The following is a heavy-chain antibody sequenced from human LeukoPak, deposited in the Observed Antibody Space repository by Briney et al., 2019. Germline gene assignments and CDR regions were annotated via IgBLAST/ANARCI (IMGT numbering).Heavy chain of an antibody. CDR3: ARGSWYGENWFDP. CDR2: INPISGST. CDR1: GYTFSSYY. V-gene: IGHV1-46*01. Sequence: ASVKVSCKASGYTFSSYYMQWVRQAPGQGLEWMGIINPISGSTSYAQKFQGRVTMTRNTSISTAYMELSSLRSEDTAVYYCARGSWYGENWFDPWGQGTLVTVSS. J-gene: IGHJ5*02. D-gene: IGHD6-13*01.